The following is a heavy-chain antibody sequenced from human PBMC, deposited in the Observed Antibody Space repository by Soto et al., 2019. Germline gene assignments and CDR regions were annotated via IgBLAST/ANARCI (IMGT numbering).Heavy chain of an antibody. V-gene: IGHV3-30*03. CDR2: ISYDGSNK. D-gene: IGHD4-17*01. Sequence: QVQLVESGGGVVQPGRSLRLSCAASGFTFSSYGMHWVRQAPGKGLEWVAVISYDGSNKYYADSVKGRFTISRDNSKNTLYLQMNSLRAEDTAVYYCRMGDDYGDYGWFDPWCQGTLVTVSS. J-gene: IGHJ5*02. CDR1: GFTFSSYG. CDR3: RMGDDYGDYGWFDP.